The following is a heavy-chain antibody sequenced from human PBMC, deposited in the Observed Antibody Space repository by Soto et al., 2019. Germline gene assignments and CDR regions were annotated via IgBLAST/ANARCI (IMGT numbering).Heavy chain of an antibody. Sequence: QVQLQQWGAGLLKPSETLSLTCAVNGGSFSGYYWSWIRQPPGKGLEWIGGVPHSGRPNYNPSLESRVTVSADTSKNQISVRLSSVTVADTAAYFCARVIIRHMQWSGAGYNNHYYMDVWGEGNPVTVSS. J-gene: IGHJ6*03. CDR2: VPHSGRP. D-gene: IGHD6-19*01. CDR3: ARVIIRHMQWSGAGYNNHYYMDV. CDR1: GGSFSGYY. V-gene: IGHV4-34*01.